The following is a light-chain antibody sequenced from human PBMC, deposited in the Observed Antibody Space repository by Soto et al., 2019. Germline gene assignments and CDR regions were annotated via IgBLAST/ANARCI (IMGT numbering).Light chain of an antibody. Sequence: QSVLTQPPSASGTPGQRVTISCSGSSSNIGSDTVNWFQQVPGTAPKLLIYTNNQRPSGVPDRFSGSKSGTSASLAISGFQSQDEADYYCAAWDDSLNGYVFGAGTKV. CDR1: SSNIGSDT. J-gene: IGLJ1*01. CDR2: TNN. CDR3: AAWDDSLNGYV. V-gene: IGLV1-44*01.